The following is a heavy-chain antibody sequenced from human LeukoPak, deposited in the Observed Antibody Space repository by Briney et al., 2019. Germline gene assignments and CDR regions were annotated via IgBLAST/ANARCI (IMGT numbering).Heavy chain of an antibody. J-gene: IGHJ3*02. V-gene: IGHV4-31*03. Sequence: SETLSLTCTVSGGSISSGGYYWSWIRQHPGKCLEWIGYIYYSGSTYYNPSLKSRVTISVDTSKNQFSLKLSSVTAVDTAVYYCARDYYGSGSYYNDAFDIWGQGTMVTVSS. CDR2: IYYSGST. CDR3: ARDYYGSGSYYNDAFDI. D-gene: IGHD3-10*01. CDR1: GGSISSGGYY.